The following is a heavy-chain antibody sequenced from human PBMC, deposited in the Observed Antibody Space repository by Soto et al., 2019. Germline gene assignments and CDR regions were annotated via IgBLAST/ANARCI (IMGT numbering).Heavy chain of an antibody. J-gene: IGHJ6*02. CDR1: GFTFSNAW. D-gene: IGHD2-21*01. CDR3: TTDPSPSEIDRVWSYYYGMDV. CDR2: IKSKTDGGTT. V-gene: IGHV3-15*07. Sequence: GGSLRLSCAASGFTFSNAWMNWVRQAPGKGLEWVGRIKSKTDGGTTDYAAPVKGRFTISRDDSKNTLYLQMNSLKTGDTAVYYCTTDPSPSEIDRVWSYYYGMDVWGQGITVTVSS.